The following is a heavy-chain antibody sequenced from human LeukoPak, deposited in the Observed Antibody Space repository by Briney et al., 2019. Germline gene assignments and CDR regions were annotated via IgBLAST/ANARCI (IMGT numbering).Heavy chain of an antibody. Sequence: SVKVSCKASGYTFTSYDINWVRQATGQGLEWMGGIIPIFGTANYAQKFQGRVTITADESTSTAYMELSSLRSEDTAVYYCASIVGATGDFDYWGQGTLVTVSS. CDR2: IIPIFGTA. D-gene: IGHD1-26*01. CDR1: GYTFTSYD. J-gene: IGHJ4*02. CDR3: ASIVGATGDFDY. V-gene: IGHV1-69*13.